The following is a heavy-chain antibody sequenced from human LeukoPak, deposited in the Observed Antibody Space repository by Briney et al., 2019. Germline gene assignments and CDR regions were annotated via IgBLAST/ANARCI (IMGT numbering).Heavy chain of an antibody. J-gene: IGHJ4*02. V-gene: IGHV3-33*01. CDR2: IRYDGSRR. CDR3: AIDPDGLRRYSFAYFHS. Sequence: AGSLTLACAASRFTFSDYGMNWVRQDPGMGLEWVAVIRYDGSRRYYAASVKGRFTISRDNSKNTLYLEMSSLKSEDTPVYYCAIDPDGLRRYSFAYFHSWGQGGLVTVSS. CDR1: RFTFSDYG. D-gene: IGHD5-12*01.